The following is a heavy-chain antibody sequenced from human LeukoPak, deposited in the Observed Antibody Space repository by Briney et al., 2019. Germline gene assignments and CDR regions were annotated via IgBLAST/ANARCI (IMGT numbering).Heavy chain of an antibody. V-gene: IGHV3-64D*06. J-gene: IGHJ4*02. D-gene: IGHD3-10*01. CDR2: ISNNGGDT. CDR3: MNPNHFGSGR. CDR1: GFTISSYV. Sequence: AGSLTLSCSVSGFTISSYVMHWVRQAPGKGLESVSGISNNGGDTYYADSVKGRFTISRDNSENTLYLQMSSLRPEDTAVYYCMNPNHFGSGRWGQGTLVTVSS.